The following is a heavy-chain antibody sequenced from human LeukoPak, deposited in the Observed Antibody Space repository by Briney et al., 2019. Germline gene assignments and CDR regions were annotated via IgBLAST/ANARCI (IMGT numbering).Heavy chain of an antibody. J-gene: IGHJ6*03. CDR1: GFTFSSYT. CDR3: VRDNPPDCSSTSCYKGFYYYYMDV. Sequence: GGSLRLSCAASGFTFSSYTMHWVRQAPGKGLEWVAIISYDGSDKYYADSVKGRFTISSDNSKNTLYLQMNSLRAEDTAVYYCVRDNPPDCSSTSCYKGFYYYYMDVWGKGTTVTVSS. D-gene: IGHD2-2*02. V-gene: IGHV3-30*04. CDR2: ISYDGSDK.